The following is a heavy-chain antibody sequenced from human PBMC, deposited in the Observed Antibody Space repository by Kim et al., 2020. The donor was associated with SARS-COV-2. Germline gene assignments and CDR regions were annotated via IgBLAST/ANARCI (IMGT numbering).Heavy chain of an antibody. D-gene: IGHD5-12*01. Sequence: GGSLRLSCAASGFSFSNYALSWVRQAPGKGLEWVSAITRAGNTDYTDSVKGRFTISRDNSKSTLYLQINRLRAEDTAVYFCAKISGYDRTDYWGQGTLVTVSS. J-gene: IGHJ4*02. CDR3: AKISGYDRTDY. CDR2: ITRAGNT. V-gene: IGHV3-23*01. CDR1: GFSFSNYA.